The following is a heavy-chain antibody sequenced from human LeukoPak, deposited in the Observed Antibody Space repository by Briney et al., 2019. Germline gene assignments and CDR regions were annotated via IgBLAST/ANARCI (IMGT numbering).Heavy chain of an antibody. Sequence: ASVKVSCKASGYTFTSYGISWVRQAPGQGLEWMGWISAYNGNTNYAQKLQGRVTMTTDTSTSTAYMELRSLRSDDTAVYYCARVEPYCTNGVCYTLIDFDYWGQGTLVTVSS. J-gene: IGHJ4*02. CDR1: GYTFTSYG. CDR3: ARVEPYCTNGVCYTLIDFDY. CDR2: ISAYNGNT. D-gene: IGHD2-8*01. V-gene: IGHV1-18*01.